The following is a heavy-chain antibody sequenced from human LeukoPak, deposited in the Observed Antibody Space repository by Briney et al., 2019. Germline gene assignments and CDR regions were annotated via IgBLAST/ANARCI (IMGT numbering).Heavy chain of an antibody. CDR1: GFTFSSYS. CDR3: GHCTTTSCYAGGH. CDR2: ISSSSTYI. D-gene: IGHD2-2*01. V-gene: IGHV3-21*01. J-gene: IGHJ4*02. Sequence: GGSLRLSCAASGFTFSSYSMNWVRQAPGKGLEWVSSISSSSTYIYYADLVKGRFTISRDNAKNSLYLQMNSLSAEDTAVYYCGHCTTTSCYAGGHWGQGTLVTASS.